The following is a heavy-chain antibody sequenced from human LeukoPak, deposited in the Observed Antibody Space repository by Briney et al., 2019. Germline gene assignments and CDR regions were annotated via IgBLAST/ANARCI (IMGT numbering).Heavy chain of an antibody. V-gene: IGHV3-21*01. CDR1: GFTFSSYS. D-gene: IGHD4-11*01. Sequence: GGSLRLSCAASGFTFSSYSMNWVRQAPGKGLEWVSSISSSSSYIYYADSVKGRFTISRDSSENTLYLQMNSLRAEDTAVYYCARVSTTIGYFDYWGRGTLVTVSA. J-gene: IGHJ4*02. CDR3: ARVSTTIGYFDY. CDR2: ISSSSSYI.